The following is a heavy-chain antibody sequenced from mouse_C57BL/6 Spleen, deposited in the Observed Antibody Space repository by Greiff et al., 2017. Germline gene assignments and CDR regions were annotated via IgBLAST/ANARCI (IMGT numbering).Heavy chain of an antibody. J-gene: IGHJ4*01. V-gene: IGHV2-5*01. CDR1: GFSLTSYG. Sequence: QVQLQQSGPGLVQPSQSLSITCTVSGFSLTSYGVHWVRQSPGKGLEWLGVIWRGGSTDYNAAFMSRLSITKDNSKSQVFFKMNSLQADDTAIYYGAKKRGTAQATGAMDYWGQGTSVTVSS. CDR2: IWRGGST. CDR3: AKKRGTAQATGAMDY. D-gene: IGHD3-2*02.